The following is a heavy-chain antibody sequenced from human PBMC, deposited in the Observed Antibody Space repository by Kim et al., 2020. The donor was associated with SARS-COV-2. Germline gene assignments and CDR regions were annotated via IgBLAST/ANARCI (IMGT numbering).Heavy chain of an antibody. V-gene: IGHV4-34*01. J-gene: IGHJ5*02. D-gene: IGHD6-13*01. Sequence: SETLSLTCAVYGGSFSGYYWSWIRQPPGKGLEWIGEINHSGSTNYNRSLKSRVTISVDTSKNQFSQKLSSVTAADTAVYYCARGGIAAAVWFDPWGQGTLVTVSS. CDR2: INHSGST. CDR3: ARGGIAAAVWFDP. CDR1: GGSFSGYY.